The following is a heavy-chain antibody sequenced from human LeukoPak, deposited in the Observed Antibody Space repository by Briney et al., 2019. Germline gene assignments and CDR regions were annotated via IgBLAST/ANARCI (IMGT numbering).Heavy chain of an antibody. D-gene: IGHD1-7*01. V-gene: IGHV4-39*07. CDR2: MHFSGST. CDR1: GGYSLRTSSYY. J-gene: IGHJ6*03. Sequence: PSETLSLTCRVSGGYSLRTSSYYWSCIRQPPGKGLEWIGGMHFSGSTSYNPSLKSRVTISGDTSKNQFSLKLSSVTAADTAVYYCARGRRAGTRTLYYYYYMDVWGKGTTVTVSS. CDR3: ARGRRAGTRTLYYYYYMDV.